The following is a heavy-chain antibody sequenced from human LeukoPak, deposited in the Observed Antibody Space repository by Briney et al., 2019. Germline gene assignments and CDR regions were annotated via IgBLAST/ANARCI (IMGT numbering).Heavy chain of an antibody. J-gene: IGHJ4*02. CDR1: GGSISSYY. Sequence: PSETLSLTCTVSGGSISSYYWSWIRHPPGKGLEWIGYIYYSGSTNYNPSLKSRVTISVDTSKNQFSLKLSSVTAADTAVYYCARGDYGPDYWGQGTLVTVSS. V-gene: IGHV4-59*01. CDR2: IYYSGST. D-gene: IGHD4-17*01. CDR3: ARGDYGPDY.